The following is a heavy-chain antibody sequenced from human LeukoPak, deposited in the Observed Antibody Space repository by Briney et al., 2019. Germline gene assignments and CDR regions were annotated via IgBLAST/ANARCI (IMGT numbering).Heavy chain of an antibody. V-gene: IGHV4-34*01. CDR1: GGSFSGYY. D-gene: IGHD6-19*01. CDR3: AVSSGWYRYYFDY. J-gene: IGHJ4*02. Sequence: SETLSLTCAVYGGSFSGYYWSWIRQPPGKGLEWIGEINHSGSTTYNPSLKSRVTISVDTSKNQFSLKLSSVTAADTAVYYCAVSSGWYRYYFDYWGQGTLVTVSS. CDR2: INHSGST.